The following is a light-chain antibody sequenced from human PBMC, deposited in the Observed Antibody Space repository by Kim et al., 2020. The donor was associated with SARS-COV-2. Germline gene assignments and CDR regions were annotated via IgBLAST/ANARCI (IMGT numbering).Light chain of an antibody. J-gene: IGLJ3*02. CDR3: ATWDDSLISGV. V-gene: IGLV1-44*01. CDR2: SDN. Sequence: ELTQPPSASGTPGQRVTISCSGSSSNIGSNNVNWYQQLPGTAPKLLIYSDNQRPSGVPDRFSGSKSGTSASLAISGLQSEDEADYYCATWDDSLISGVFGGGTQLTVL. CDR1: SSNIGSNN.